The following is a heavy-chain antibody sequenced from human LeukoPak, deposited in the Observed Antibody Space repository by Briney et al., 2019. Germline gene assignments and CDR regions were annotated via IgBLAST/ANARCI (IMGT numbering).Heavy chain of an antibody. CDR2: IYYSGST. D-gene: IGHD5-24*01. CDR3: ARVGRDGYNLYY. V-gene: IGHV4-59*01. CDR1: GGSITSYY. Sequence: PSETLSLTCTVSGGSITSYYWSWIRQPPGKGLEWIGCIYYSGSTSYNPSLKSRVTISVDTSKNQFSLKLSSVTAADTAVYYCARVGRDGYNLYYWGQGTLVTVSS. J-gene: IGHJ4*02.